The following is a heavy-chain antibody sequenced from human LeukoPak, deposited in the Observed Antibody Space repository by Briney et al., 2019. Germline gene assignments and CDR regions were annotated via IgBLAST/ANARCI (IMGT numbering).Heavy chain of an antibody. J-gene: IGHJ5*02. CDR1: GGSIGSHY. CDR3: ARDGSFPGSLNNWLDP. CDR2: IYYDGNT. V-gene: IGHV4-59*11. D-gene: IGHD2-15*01. Sequence: SETLSLTCTVSGGSIGSHYWSWIRQPPGKGLEWIGYIYYDGNTNYNPSLMSRVTISVDTSKNQFSLKLSSVTAADTAVYYCARDGSFPGSLNNWLDPWGQGTLVTVSS.